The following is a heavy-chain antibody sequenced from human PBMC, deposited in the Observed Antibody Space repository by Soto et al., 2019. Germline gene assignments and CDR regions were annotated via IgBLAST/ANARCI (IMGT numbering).Heavy chain of an antibody. CDR1: AFLFSGYY. CDR3: SSVPAYYNISGYMEY. CDR2: INLKSGDT. V-gene: IGHV1-2*02. J-gene: IGHJ4*02. D-gene: IGHD3-22*01. Sequence: QVQLVQSGAEVKKPGAAVKVSSKTPAFLFSGYYIHWVRQAPGQGLEWMGWINLKSGDTKYAQSFQGRLTMTRDTSITTVYMELSGLRSDDTAVYFCSSVPAYYNISGYMEYWGQGTLVTVSS.